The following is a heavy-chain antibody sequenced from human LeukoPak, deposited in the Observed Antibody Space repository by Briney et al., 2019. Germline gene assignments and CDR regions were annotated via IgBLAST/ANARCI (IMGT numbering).Heavy chain of an antibody. CDR1: GGSFSGYY. CDR3: ARCYGSGSYFDY. V-gene: IGHV4-34*01. J-gene: IGHJ4*02. D-gene: IGHD3-10*01. CDR2: IKHSGST. Sequence: SETLSLTCAVYGGSFSGYYWSWIRQPPGKGLEWIGEIKHSGSTNYNPSLKSRVTISVDTSKNQFSLKLSSVTAADTAVYYCARCYGSGSYFDYWGQGTLVTVSS.